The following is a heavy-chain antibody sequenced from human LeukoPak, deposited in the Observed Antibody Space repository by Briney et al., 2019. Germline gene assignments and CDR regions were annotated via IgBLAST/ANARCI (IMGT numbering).Heavy chain of an antibody. CDR3: AKDFFVAGTFHGTFAY. D-gene: IGHD2-21*01. J-gene: IGHJ4*02. Sequence: GGSLRLSCVASGCTINKYAGGWVRQAPGKGLEWVAGISGSGVSIYYTDSVKGRFTISRDNSKSTVYLQMNSLRAEDTAIYYCAKDFFVAGTFHGTFAYWGQGTLVTVSS. V-gene: IGHV3-23*01. CDR1: GCTINKYA. CDR2: ISGSGVSI.